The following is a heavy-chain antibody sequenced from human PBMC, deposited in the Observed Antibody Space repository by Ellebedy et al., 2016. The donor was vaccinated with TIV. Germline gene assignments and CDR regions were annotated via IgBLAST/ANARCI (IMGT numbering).Heavy chain of an antibody. Sequence: GESLKISCAASGITVSRQYMSWVRQAPGKGLEWVSLIYSDGRTYYADSVKGRFTISRDNSKNPLYLQMNSLRAEDTALYYCASRTRGDYPYYDFWGQGTLVTVSS. D-gene: IGHD4-17*01. J-gene: IGHJ4*02. CDR1: GITVSRQY. CDR2: IYSDGRT. V-gene: IGHV3-53*01. CDR3: ASRTRGDYPYYDF.